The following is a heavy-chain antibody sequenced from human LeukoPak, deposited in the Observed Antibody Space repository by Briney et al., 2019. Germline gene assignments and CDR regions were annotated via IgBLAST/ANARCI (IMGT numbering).Heavy chain of an antibody. CDR2: IIPILGIA. D-gene: IGHD3-3*01. Sequence: GSSVKVSCKASGCTFSSYTISWVRQAPGQGLEWMGRIIPILGIANYAQKFQGRVTITADKSTSTAYMELSSLRSEDTAVYYCASSPYYDFWSGDNWFDPWGQGTLVTVSS. J-gene: IGHJ5*02. CDR1: GCTFSSYT. V-gene: IGHV1-69*02. CDR3: ASSPYYDFWSGDNWFDP.